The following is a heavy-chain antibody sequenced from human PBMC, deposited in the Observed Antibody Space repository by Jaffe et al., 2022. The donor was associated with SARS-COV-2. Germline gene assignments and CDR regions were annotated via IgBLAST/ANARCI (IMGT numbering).Heavy chain of an antibody. D-gene: IGHD1-26*01. J-gene: IGHJ4*02. CDR3: ARDRGAVGVTPYFDY. CDR2: IWYDGSNK. V-gene: IGHV3-33*01. CDR1: GFTFSSYG. Sequence: QVQLVESGGGVVQPGRSLRLSCAASGFTFSSYGMHWVRQAPGKGLEWVAVIWYDGSNKYYADSVKGRFTISRDNSKNRLYLQMNSLRAEDTAVYYCARDRGAVGVTPYFDYWGQGTLVTVSS.